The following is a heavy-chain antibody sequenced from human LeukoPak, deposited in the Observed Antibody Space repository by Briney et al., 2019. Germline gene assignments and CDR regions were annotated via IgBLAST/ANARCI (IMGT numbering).Heavy chain of an antibody. D-gene: IGHD5-24*01. CDR1: GFTFDDYA. CDR3: AKEAGRDDFWDYFDC. CDR2: ITWNSGSR. V-gene: IGHV3-9*01. J-gene: IGHJ4*02. Sequence: GGSLRLPCAASGFTFDDYAMHRVRQVPGKGLEWVSGITWNSGSRGYADSVKGRFTISRDNAKNSLYLQMNSLSPEDTALYYCAKEAGRDDFWDYFDCWGQGTLVTVSS.